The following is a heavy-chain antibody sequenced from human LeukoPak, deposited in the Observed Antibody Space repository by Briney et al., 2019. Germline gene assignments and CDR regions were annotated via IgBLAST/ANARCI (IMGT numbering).Heavy chain of an antibody. D-gene: IGHD3-3*01. Sequence: SGTLSLTCAVSGGSISSNNWWSWVRQPPGKGLEWIGEIYRSGSTNYNPSLKSRVTILVDKSKNQFSLKLNSVTAADTAVYYCARDGVVTMELDYWGQGTLVTVSS. J-gene: IGHJ4*02. CDR2: IYRSGST. CDR1: GGSISSNNW. V-gene: IGHV4-4*02. CDR3: ARDGVVTMELDY.